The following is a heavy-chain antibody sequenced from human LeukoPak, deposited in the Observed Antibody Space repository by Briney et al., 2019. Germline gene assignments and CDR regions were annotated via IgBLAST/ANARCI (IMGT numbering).Heavy chain of an antibody. D-gene: IGHD6-25*01. J-gene: IGHJ3*02. V-gene: IGHV3-21*01. CDR2: ISSSSSYI. Sequence: GGSLRLSCAASGFTFSSYSMNWVRQAPGKGLEWVSSISSSSSYIYYADSVKGRFTISRDNAKNSLYLQMNSLRAEDTAVYYCARDLEERQDAFDIWGQGTMVTVSS. CDR3: ARDLEERQDAFDI. CDR1: GFTFSSYS.